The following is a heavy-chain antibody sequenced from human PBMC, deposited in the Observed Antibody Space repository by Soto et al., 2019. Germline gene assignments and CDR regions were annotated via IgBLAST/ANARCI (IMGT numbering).Heavy chain of an antibody. V-gene: IGHV4-31*03. J-gene: IGHJ5*02. CDR2: MYHSGSP. CDR1: GGSISTGDFS. D-gene: IGHD3-10*01. Sequence: QVQLQESGPGLVKPSQTLSLTCTVSGGSISTGDFSWTWIRQHPGKGLEWIGDMYHSGSPYYNPLRRGRPPMSVKPSKSQCPLRLASVTAADSPVYYWASTRVNMVGLNLEDAYFDPWGRRTVVTLSS. CDR3: ASTRVNMVGLNLEDAYFDP.